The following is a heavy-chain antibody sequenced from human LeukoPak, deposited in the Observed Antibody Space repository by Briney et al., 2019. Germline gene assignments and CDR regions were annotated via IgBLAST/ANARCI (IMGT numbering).Heavy chain of an antibody. CDR3: ARKSHSSSSDDS. CDR2: ISSSGNTM. V-gene: IGHV3-11*01. Sequence: GGSLRLSCAASGFMFSDYYMSWIRQAPGKGLEWVSYISSSGNTMNYADSVKGRFTIPRDNAKSSVNVEMNSLRVEDTAVYYCARKSHSSSSDDSWGQRTRVTVSS. J-gene: IGHJ4*02. D-gene: IGHD6-13*01. CDR1: GFMFSDYY.